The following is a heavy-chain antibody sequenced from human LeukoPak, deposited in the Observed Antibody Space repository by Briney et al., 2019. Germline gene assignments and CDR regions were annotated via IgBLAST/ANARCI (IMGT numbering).Heavy chain of an antibody. CDR1: GFTFSSYG. CDR2: IWYDGGNK. Sequence: GGSLRLSCAASGFTFSSYGMHWVRQAPGEGLEWVAIIWYDGGNKYYADSVKGRFTISRDDSKNTLHLQMNNLRAEDAAVYYCAKVRVTYCVTTTCYGDFDFWGQGTLVTVAS. V-gene: IGHV3-33*06. CDR3: AKVRVTYCVTTTCYGDFDF. D-gene: IGHD2-2*01. J-gene: IGHJ4*02.